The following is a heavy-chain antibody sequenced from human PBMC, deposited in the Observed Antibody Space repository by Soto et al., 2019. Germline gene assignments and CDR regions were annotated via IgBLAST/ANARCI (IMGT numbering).Heavy chain of an antibody. J-gene: IGHJ4*01. CDR2: IKSWTDGGRV. V-gene: IGHV3-15*02. CDR3: TTWRSEKSCTSVSCYGDGAY. Sequence: VPLVESGGALVKPGESLTLSCAASGFTFNSAWMTWVRQAPGKGLEWVGRIKSWTDGGRVDTAAPVKGRFTISRDDSKNTFYLQMNSLKSEDTAVYYCTTWRSEKSCTSVSCYGDGAYCGHGTLVIVSS. D-gene: IGHD2-2*01. CDR1: GFTFNSAW.